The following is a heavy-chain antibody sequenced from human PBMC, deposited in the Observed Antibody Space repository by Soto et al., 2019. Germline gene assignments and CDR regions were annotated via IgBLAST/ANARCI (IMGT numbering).Heavy chain of an antibody. V-gene: IGHV3-23*01. CDR3: ARDLPRSGAFDI. J-gene: IGHJ3*02. Sequence: PGGSLRLSCAASGFTFSSYAMSWVRQAPGKGLEWVSAISGSGGSTYYADSVKGWFTISRDNSKNTLYLQMNSLRAEDTAVYYCARDLPRSGAFDIWGQGTMVTVSS. CDR2: ISGSGGST. CDR1: GFTFSSYA.